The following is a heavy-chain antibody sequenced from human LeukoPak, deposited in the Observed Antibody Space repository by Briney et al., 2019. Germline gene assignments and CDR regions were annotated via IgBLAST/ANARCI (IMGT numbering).Heavy chain of an antibody. J-gene: IGHJ4*02. CDR1: GFIFSSYE. V-gene: IGHV3-48*03. CDR3: ARRPYYYDSLDYWGLDY. D-gene: IGHD3-22*01. CDR2: ISSSGRTM. Sequence: GGSLRLSCAASGFIFSSYEMSWVRQAPGKGLEWVSYISSSGRTMYYADSVKGRFTVSRDNAKNSLYLQMNSLRAEDTAVYYCARRPYYYDSLDYWGLDYWGQGTLVTVSS.